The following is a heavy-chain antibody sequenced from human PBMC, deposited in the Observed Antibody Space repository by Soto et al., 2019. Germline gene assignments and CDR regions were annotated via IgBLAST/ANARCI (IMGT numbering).Heavy chain of an antibody. D-gene: IGHD2-8*01. CDR3: AKNGHPPYYYYGMDV. Sequence: QGLLVQSGAEVKQPGASVKVSCKASGYSFTTYGLSWVRQAPGQGLEWMGWISGYNGDTNNAQKFQDRVTMTIDRSTTTAYLELRSLTSDDTAVYYCAKNGHPPYYYYGMDVWGQGTTVTVSS. V-gene: IGHV1-18*01. CDR2: ISGYNGDT. CDR1: GYSFTTYG. J-gene: IGHJ6*02.